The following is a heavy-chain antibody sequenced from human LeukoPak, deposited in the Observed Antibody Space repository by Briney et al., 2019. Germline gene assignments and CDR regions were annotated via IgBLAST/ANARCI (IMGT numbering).Heavy chain of an antibody. V-gene: IGHV4-39*07. CDR2: IYESGSI. D-gene: IGHD3-10*01. Sequence: SETLSLTCTVSGGSISGSGYYWGWVRQPPGKGLEWIGSIYESGSIYYNPSLKSRVTISVDTSKNQFSLKLSSVTAADTAVYYCARDWTTMVRGGPYWFDPWGQGTLVTVSS. CDR1: GGSISGSGYY. J-gene: IGHJ5*02. CDR3: ARDWTTMVRGGPYWFDP.